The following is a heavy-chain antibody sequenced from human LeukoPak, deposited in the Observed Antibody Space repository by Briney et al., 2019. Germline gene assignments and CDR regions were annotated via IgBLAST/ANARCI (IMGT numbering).Heavy chain of an antibody. J-gene: IGHJ3*02. D-gene: IGHD2-21*02. V-gene: IGHV3-48*01. CDR1: GFTFSSYS. CDR2: ISSSSSTI. Sequence: GGSLRLSCAASGFTFSSYSMNWVRQAPGKGLEWVSYISSSSSTIYYADSVKGRFTISRDNDKNSLYLQMNSLRAEDTAVYYCAKDYNWGDFDAFDIWGQGTMVTVSS. CDR3: AKDYNWGDFDAFDI.